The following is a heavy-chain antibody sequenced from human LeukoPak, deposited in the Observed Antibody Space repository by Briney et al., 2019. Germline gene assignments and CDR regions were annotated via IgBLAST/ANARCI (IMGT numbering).Heavy chain of an antibody. J-gene: IGHJ4*02. D-gene: IGHD4-17*01. Sequence: GESLKISCAASGFTFSSYGMHWVRQAPGKGLEWVAVISYDGTNKYYADSVKGRFTISRDNSKNTLYLQMNSLRAEDTAVYYCAKDLNYYGDFLDYWGQGTLVTVSS. CDR2: ISYDGTNK. CDR1: GFTFSSYG. CDR3: AKDLNYYGDFLDY. V-gene: IGHV3-30*18.